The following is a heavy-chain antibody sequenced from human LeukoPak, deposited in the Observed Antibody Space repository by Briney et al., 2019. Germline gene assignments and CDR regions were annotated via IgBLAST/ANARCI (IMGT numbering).Heavy chain of an antibody. CDR3: ARGSYYDYVWGSYRYFDY. CDR2: ISAYNGNT. J-gene: IGHJ4*02. CDR1: GYTFTSYG. V-gene: IGHV1-18*04. D-gene: IGHD3-16*02. Sequence: ASVKVPCKASGYTFTSYGISWVRQAPGQGLEWMGWISAYNGNTNYAQKLQGRVTMTTDTSTSTAYMELRSLRSDDTAVYYCARGSYYDYVWGSYRYFDYWGQGTLVTVSS.